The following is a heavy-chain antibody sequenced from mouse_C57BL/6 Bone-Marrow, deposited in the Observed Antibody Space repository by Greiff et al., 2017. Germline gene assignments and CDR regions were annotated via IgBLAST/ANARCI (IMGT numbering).Heavy chain of an antibody. D-gene: IGHD1-1*01. CDR1: GFTFSSYT. Sequence: EVKLVESGGGLVKPGGSLKLSCAASGFTFSSYTMSWVRQTPEKRLEWDATISGGGGNTYYPDSVKGRFTISRDNAKNTLYLQMSSLRSEDTALYYCARHDYGSSYGYWGQGTTLTVSS. J-gene: IGHJ2*01. CDR2: ISGGGGNT. CDR3: ARHDYGSSYGY. V-gene: IGHV5-9*01.